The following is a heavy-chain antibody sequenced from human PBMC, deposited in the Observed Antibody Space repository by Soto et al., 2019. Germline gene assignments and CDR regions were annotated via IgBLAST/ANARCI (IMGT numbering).Heavy chain of an antibody. D-gene: IGHD2-15*01. V-gene: IGHV4-31*03. CDR2: IYYSGST. CDR3: ARDQGHCSGGSCSHWFDP. J-gene: IGHJ5*02. CDR1: GGSISSGGYY. Sequence: QVQLQESGPGLVKPSQTLSLTCTVSGGSISSGGYYWSWIRQHPGKGLEWIGYIYYSGSTYYNPXXKSRVTITVDXXKXQXXLKLSSVTAADTAVYYCARDQGHCSGGSCSHWFDPWGQGTLVTVSS.